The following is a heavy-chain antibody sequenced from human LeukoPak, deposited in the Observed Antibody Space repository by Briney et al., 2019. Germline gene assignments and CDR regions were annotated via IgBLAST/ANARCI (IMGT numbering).Heavy chain of an antibody. D-gene: IGHD1-14*01. Sequence: SETLSLTCTVSGVSISRYYWSWLRQPPGKGLEWIGYIYYSGSTNYNPSLKSRVTISVDTSKNQFSLKLSSVTAADTAVYYCARDRWGVGPETIYYYGMDVWGQGTTVTVSS. CDR3: ARDRWGVGPETIYYYGMDV. CDR1: GVSISRYY. J-gene: IGHJ6*02. CDR2: IYYSGST. V-gene: IGHV4-59*01.